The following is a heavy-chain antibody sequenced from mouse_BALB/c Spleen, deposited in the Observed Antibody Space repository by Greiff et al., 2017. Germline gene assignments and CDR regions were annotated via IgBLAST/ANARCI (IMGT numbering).Heavy chain of an antibody. V-gene: IGHV5-9-4*01. Sequence: EVKLVESGGGLVKPGGSLKLSCAASGFTFSSYAMSWVRQSPEKRLEWVAEISSGGSYTYYPDTVTGRFTISRDNAKNTLYLEMSSLRSEDTAMYYCARYGSSYWYFDVWGAGTTVTVSS. CDR1: GFTFSSYA. J-gene: IGHJ1*01. CDR2: ISSGGSYT. CDR3: ARYGSSYWYFDV. D-gene: IGHD1-1*01.